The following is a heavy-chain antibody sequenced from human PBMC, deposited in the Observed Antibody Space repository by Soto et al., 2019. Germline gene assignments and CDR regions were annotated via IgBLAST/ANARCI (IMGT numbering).Heavy chain of an antibody. CDR1: GFTFSSYA. Sequence: PGGSLRLSCAASGFTFSSYAMSWVRQAPGKGLEWVSAISGSGGSTYYADSVKGRFTISRDNSKNTLYLQMNSLRAEDTAVYYCAKVPSSSDFFHLYYWGQGTLVTVSS. CDR3: AKVPSSSDFFHLYY. D-gene: IGHD6-6*01. CDR2: ISGSGGST. J-gene: IGHJ4*02. V-gene: IGHV3-23*01.